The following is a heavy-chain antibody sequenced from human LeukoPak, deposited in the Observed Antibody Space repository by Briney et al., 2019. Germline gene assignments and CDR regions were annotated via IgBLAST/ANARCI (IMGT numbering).Heavy chain of an antibody. D-gene: IGHD2-2*01. Sequence: PGGSLRLSCAASGFTFSSYGMHWVRQAPGKGLEWVAVISYDGSNKYYEDSVKGRFTISRDNSKNTLYLQMNSLRAEDTAVYYCAKDLRYCSSTSCYPFYYYYMDVWGKGTTVTVSS. CDR3: AKDLRYCSSTSCYPFYYYYMDV. CDR2: ISYDGSNK. J-gene: IGHJ6*03. CDR1: GFTFSSYG. V-gene: IGHV3-30*18.